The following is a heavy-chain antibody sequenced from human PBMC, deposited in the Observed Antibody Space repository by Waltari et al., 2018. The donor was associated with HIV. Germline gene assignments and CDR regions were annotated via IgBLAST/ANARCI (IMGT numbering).Heavy chain of an antibody. CDR2: FEPEDGET. D-gene: IGHD1-26*01. Sequence: QVQLVQPGAEVKKPGTSVKLSCKVSGYTLSVLSVPWVGLAPGKGLEWMGGFEPEDGETIYAQKFQGRVTMTEDTSTDTAYMELSSLRSEDTAVYYCATCRGSYYGSFDYWGQGTLVTVSS. CDR1: GYTLSVLS. CDR3: ATCRGSYYGSFDY. J-gene: IGHJ4*02. V-gene: IGHV1-24*01.